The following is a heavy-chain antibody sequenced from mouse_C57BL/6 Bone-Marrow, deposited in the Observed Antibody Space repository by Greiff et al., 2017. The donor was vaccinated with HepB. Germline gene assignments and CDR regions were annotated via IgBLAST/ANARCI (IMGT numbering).Heavy chain of an antibody. D-gene: IGHD1-1*01. J-gene: IGHJ1*03. Sequence: EVQLQQSGPELVKPGASVKIPCKASGYTFTDYNMDWVKQSHGKSLEWIGDINPNNGGTNYNQKFKGKATLTVDKSSITAYMELRSLTSEDTAVYYCARSGITTVVETHWYFDVWGTGTTVTVSS. CDR1: GYTFTDYN. V-gene: IGHV1-18*01. CDR3: ARSGITTVVETHWYFDV. CDR2: INPNNGGT.